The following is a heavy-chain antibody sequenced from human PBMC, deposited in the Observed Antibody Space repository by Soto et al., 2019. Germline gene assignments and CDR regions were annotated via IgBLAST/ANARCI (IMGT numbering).Heavy chain of an antibody. CDR3: AKVALQYLRGSSYGMDV. CDR2: ISGSGGST. D-gene: IGHD4-4*01. Sequence: PGGSLRLSCAASGFTFSSYAMSWVRQAPGKGLEWVSAISGSGGSTYYADSVKGRFTISRDNSKNTLYLQMNSLRAEDTAVYYCAKVALQYLRGSSYGMDVWGQGTTVTVSS. V-gene: IGHV3-23*01. J-gene: IGHJ6*02. CDR1: GFTFSSYA.